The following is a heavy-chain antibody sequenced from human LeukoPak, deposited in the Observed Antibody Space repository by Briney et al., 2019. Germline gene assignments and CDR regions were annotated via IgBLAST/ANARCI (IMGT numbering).Heavy chain of an antibody. CDR1: GFTFSSYW. J-gene: IGHJ5*02. CDR2: IKQDGSEK. D-gene: IGHD1-26*01. Sequence: GGSLRLSCAASGFTFSSYWMSWVRQAPGKGLEGVANIKQDGSEKYYVDSVKGRFTISRDNAKNSLYLQMNSLRAEDTAVYYCARDGWELAFDPWGQGTLVTVSS. V-gene: IGHV3-7*01. CDR3: ARDGWELAFDP.